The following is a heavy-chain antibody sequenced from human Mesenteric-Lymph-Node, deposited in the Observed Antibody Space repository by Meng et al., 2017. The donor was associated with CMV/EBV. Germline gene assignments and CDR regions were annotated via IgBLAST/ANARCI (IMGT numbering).Heavy chain of an antibody. J-gene: IGHJ2*01. CDR2: ITSDASRT. CDR1: GFTFRGYW. D-gene: IGHD3-22*01. CDR3: ARDHYDRRGYLIPFDR. Sequence: GFTFRGYWMSWVRQDPGKGLMWVSRITSDASRTNYADSVKGRFTTSRDNAKNTLYLKMNSLRAEDAAVYYCARDHYDRRGYLIPFDRWGRDTLVTVSS. V-gene: IGHV3-74*01.